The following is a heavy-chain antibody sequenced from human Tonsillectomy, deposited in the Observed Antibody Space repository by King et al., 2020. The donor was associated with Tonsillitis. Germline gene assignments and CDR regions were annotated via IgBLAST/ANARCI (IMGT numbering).Heavy chain of an antibody. CDR2: ITSGSGNI. Sequence: VQLVESGGGLVQPGGSLRLSCAASGFNFNIYSMNWVRQAPGKGLEWMSHITSGSGNIQYADSVKGRFIISRDNAKNSLYLQMNSLRDEDTAVYYCARDSYYDGGRYYHYFEYWGQGALVTVSS. CDR1: GFNFNIYS. CDR3: ARDSYYDGGRYYHYFEY. J-gene: IGHJ4*02. V-gene: IGHV3-48*02. D-gene: IGHD3-22*01.